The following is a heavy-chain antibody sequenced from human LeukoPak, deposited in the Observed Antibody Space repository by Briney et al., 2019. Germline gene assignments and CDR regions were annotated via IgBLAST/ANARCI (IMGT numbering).Heavy chain of an antibody. J-gene: IGHJ4*02. CDR2: TYYRSKLYN. CDR3: ARDLGGWYYFDY. D-gene: IGHD6-19*01. V-gene: IGHV6-1*01. Sequence: SQTLSLTCALSGDSFSSNSAAWNWVRHSPSRGLEWLGRTYYRSKLYNDYAVSVKSLITINPDTSKNQFSLQLNSVTPEDTAVYYCARDLGGWYYFDYWGQGTLVTVSS. CDR1: GDSFSSNSAA.